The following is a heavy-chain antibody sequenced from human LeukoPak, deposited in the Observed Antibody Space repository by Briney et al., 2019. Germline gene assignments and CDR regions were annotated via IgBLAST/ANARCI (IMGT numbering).Heavy chain of an antibody. J-gene: IGHJ5*02. Sequence: NPSETLSLTCTVSGGSISSYYWSWIRQPPGKGLEWIGYIYYSGSTNYNPSLKSRVTISVDTSKNQFSLKLSSVTAADTAVYYCARWYQRYFSWFDPWGQGTLVTVSS. D-gene: IGHD2-2*01. CDR1: GGSISSYY. V-gene: IGHV4-59*01. CDR3: ARWYQRYFSWFDP. CDR2: IYYSGST.